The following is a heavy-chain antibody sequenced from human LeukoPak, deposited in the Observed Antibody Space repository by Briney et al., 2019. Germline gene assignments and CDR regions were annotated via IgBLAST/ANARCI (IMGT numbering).Heavy chain of an antibody. D-gene: IGHD2-15*01. Sequence: TSETLSLTCTVSGGPISSYYWSWIRQPPGKGLEWIGYIYYSGSTNYNPSLKSRVTISVDTSKNQFSLKLSSVTAADTAVYYCARVGSDDATLDYWGQGTLVTVSS. CDR2: IYYSGST. CDR1: GGPISSYY. J-gene: IGHJ4*02. V-gene: IGHV4-59*01. CDR3: ARVGSDDATLDY.